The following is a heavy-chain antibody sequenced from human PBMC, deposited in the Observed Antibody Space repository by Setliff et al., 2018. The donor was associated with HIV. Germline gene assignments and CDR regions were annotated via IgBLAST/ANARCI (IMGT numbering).Heavy chain of an antibody. CDR1: GGSFSGYY. CDR2: INHSGST. Sequence: SETLSLTCAVYGGSFSGYYWTWIRQPPGKGLEWIGEINHSGSTNYKPSLKSRVTISVDTSKNQFSLKLSSVTAADTAVYYCARGLVEEIVVITQPRLKYAFDIWGQGTMVTVSS. J-gene: IGHJ3*02. V-gene: IGHV4-34*01. D-gene: IGHD3-22*01. CDR3: ARGLVEEIVVITQPRLKYAFDI.